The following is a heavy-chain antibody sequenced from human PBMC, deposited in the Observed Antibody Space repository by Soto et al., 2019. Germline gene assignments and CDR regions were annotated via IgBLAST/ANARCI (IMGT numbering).Heavy chain of an antibody. D-gene: IGHD6-13*01. CDR3: ARDQETAAGIVNMWD. CDR2: ISSSGSTI. J-gene: IGHJ4*02. V-gene: IGHV3-48*03. Sequence: PGGSLRLSCAASGFTFSSYEMNWVRQAPGKGLEWVSYISSSGSTIYYADSVKGRFTISRDNAKNSLYLQMNSLRAEDTAVYYCARDQETAAGIVNMWDWGQGTLVTVSS. CDR1: GFTFSSYE.